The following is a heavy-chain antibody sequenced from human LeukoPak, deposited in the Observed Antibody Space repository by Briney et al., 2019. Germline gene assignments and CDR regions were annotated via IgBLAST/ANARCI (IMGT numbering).Heavy chain of an antibody. V-gene: IGHV3-23*01. J-gene: IGHJ5*02. CDR2: ISGSGGST. CDR3: AREITVAGNDRRFDP. Sequence: PGGSLRLSCAASGFTFSSYAMSWVRQAPGKGLEWVSAISGSGGSTYYADSVKGRFTISRDNSKNTLYLQMNSLRPEDTAMYYCAREITVAGNDRRFDPWGQGTLVSVSS. CDR1: GFTFSSYA. D-gene: IGHD6-19*01.